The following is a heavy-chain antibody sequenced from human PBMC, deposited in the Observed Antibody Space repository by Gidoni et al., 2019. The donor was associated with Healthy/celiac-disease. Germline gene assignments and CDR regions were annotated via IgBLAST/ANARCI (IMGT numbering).Heavy chain of an antibody. CDR1: GFTFDDYA. D-gene: IGHD3-22*01. J-gene: IGHJ4*02. Sequence: EVQLVESGGGLVQPGRSLRLSCAASGFTFDDYAMHWVRQAPGKGLEWVSGISWNSGSIGYADSVKGRFTISRDNAKNSLYLQMNSLRAEDTALYYCAKGYYDSSGALIDYWGQGTLVTVSS. V-gene: IGHV3-9*01. CDR2: ISWNSGSI. CDR3: AKGYYDSSGALIDY.